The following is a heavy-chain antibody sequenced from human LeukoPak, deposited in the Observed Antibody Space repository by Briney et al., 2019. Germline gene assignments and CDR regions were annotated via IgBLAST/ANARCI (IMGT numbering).Heavy chain of an antibody. J-gene: IGHJ5*02. CDR3: ARDLGFHNWFDP. Sequence: PSETLSLTCTVPGHSISSYYWSWIRQPPGKGLGWIGYIYYSGSTNYNPSLKSRVTISVDTSKNQFSLKLSSVTAADTAVYYCARDLGFHNWFDPWGQGTLVTVSS. CDR1: GHSISSYY. V-gene: IGHV4-59*01. D-gene: IGHD5-12*01. CDR2: IYYSGST.